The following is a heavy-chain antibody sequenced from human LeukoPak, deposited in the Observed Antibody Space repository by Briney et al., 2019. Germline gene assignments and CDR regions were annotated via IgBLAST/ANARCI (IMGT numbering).Heavy chain of an antibody. CDR2: IDYTGST. V-gene: IGHV4-39*02. J-gene: IGHJ5*02. Sequence: SETLSLTCTVFGGSITSTSYYWAWVRQPPGKGLEWIGNIDYTGSTYYNPSLRRRVSISADTSKSQFSLNLNAVTAADTAVYYCARETLAVAGSALRNWFDPWGQGTLITVSS. D-gene: IGHD6-19*01. CDR1: GGSITSTSYY. CDR3: ARETLAVAGSALRNWFDP.